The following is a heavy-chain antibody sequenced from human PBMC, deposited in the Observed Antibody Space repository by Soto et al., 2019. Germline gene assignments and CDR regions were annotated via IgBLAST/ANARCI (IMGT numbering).Heavy chain of an antibody. J-gene: IGHJ4*02. V-gene: IGHV4-30-4*01. CDR3: ARVTFRQFDY. CDR1: GGSISSGDYF. CDR2: IYYSGSI. Sequence: SETLSLTCNVSGGSISSGDYFWSWIRQTPGKGLEWIGYIYYSGSIYYNLSLKSRITISVDMSKNQFSLKLSSVTAADTAVYFCARVTFRQFDYWGQGTLVTVPS. D-gene: IGHD6-6*01.